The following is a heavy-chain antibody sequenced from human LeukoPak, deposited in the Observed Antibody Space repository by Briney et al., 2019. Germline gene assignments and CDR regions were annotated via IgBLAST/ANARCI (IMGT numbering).Heavy chain of an antibody. CDR1: GYTFTGYD. D-gene: IGHD3-10*01. CDR2: INPNSGGA. J-gene: IGHJ4*02. CDR3: ARDSRVRGVIITL. Sequence: ASVKVSCKASGYTFTGYDMHWVRQAPGQGLEWMGWINPNSGGANYAQKFQGRVTMTRDTSISTAYMELSRLRSDDTAVYYCARDSRVRGVIITLWGQGTLVTVSS. V-gene: IGHV1-2*02.